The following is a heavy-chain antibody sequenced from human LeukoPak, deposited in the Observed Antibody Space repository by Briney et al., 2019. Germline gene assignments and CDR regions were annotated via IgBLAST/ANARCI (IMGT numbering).Heavy chain of an antibody. D-gene: IGHD5-24*01. V-gene: IGHV3-74*01. CDR1: GFSFSNSL. CDR3: VRDRDGYNY. J-gene: IGHJ4*02. Sequence: GGSLRLSCAASGFSFSNSLMHWVRQVPGKGLVWVARIDTDGSTTHYADSVKGRFTISRDNAKNTLYLQMNILRAEDTAVYYCVRDRDGYNYWGQGTLVTVSS. CDR2: IDTDGSTT.